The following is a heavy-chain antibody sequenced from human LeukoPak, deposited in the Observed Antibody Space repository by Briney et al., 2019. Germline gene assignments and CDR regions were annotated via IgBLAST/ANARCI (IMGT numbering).Heavy chain of an antibody. Sequence: SSETLSLTCAVSGYSISSGYYWGWIRQPPGKGLEWIGSIYHGGSTYYNPSLKSRVTISVDTSKNQFSLKLSSVTAADTAVYYCAGTYYDSSGYIFDYWGQGTLVTVSS. CDR3: AGTYYDSSGYIFDY. CDR1: GYSISSGYY. CDR2: IYHGGST. J-gene: IGHJ4*02. D-gene: IGHD3-22*01. V-gene: IGHV4-38-2*01.